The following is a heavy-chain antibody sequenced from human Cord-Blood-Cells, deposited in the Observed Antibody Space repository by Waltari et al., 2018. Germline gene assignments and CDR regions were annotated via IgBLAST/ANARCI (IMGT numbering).Heavy chain of an antibody. CDR3: ARGRKGSTVTDY. CDR2: ISSSSSTK. D-gene: IGHD4-17*01. Sequence: EVQLVESGGGLVQPGGSLRLSCAASGFTFSSYSMNWVRQAPGKGLEWVSYISSSSSTKYYADSVKGRFTSSRDNAKNSLYLQMNSLRDEDTAVYYCARGRKGSTVTDYWGQGTLVTVSS. J-gene: IGHJ4*02. V-gene: IGHV3-48*02. CDR1: GFTFSSYS.